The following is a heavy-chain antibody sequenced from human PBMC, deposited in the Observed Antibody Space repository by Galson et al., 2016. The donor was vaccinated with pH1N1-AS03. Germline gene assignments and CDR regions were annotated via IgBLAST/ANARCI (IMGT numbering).Heavy chain of an antibody. Sequence: PALVKPTQTLTLTCTFSGFSLTTSAVGVVWIRQPPGKALEWLALIYWDDDKRYNSSLKSRLTNTKDTSKNQVVLTMTNMDPVDTATYHCARTAGWLPDFWGQGTLVTVSS. V-gene: IGHV2-5*02. CDR2: IYWDDDK. D-gene: IGHD3-9*01. CDR3: ARTAGWLPDF. CDR1: GFSLTTSAVG. J-gene: IGHJ4*02.